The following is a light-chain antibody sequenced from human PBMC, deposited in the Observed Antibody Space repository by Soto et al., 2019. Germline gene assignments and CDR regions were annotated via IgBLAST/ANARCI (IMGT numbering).Light chain of an antibody. CDR2: NYV. CDR1: SSILAKNF. Sequence: QSVLTQPPSVSAAPGQNVTISCSGSSSILAKNFVSWYQQLPGAAPKLLIHNYVNRPSGVPDRFSGSKSGTSASLAITGLQGEDEGDYYCQSYDSNLSGSLFGGGTKVTVL. V-gene: IGLV1-40*01. CDR3: QSYDSNLSGSL. J-gene: IGLJ2*01.